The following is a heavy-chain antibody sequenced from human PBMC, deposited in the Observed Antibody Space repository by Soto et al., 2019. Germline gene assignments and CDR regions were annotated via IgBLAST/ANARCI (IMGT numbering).Heavy chain of an antibody. J-gene: IGHJ4*02. Sequence: GGSLRLSCAASGFTFSSYAMSWVRQAPGKGLEWVSAISGSGGSTYYAESVKGRFTISRDNSKNTLYQQKNSLRAEDTVVYYCAKDRLPYSSGWYFDYWGQGTLVTVSS. CDR3: AKDRLPYSSGWYFDY. V-gene: IGHV3-23*01. CDR2: ISGSGGST. D-gene: IGHD6-19*01. CDR1: GFTFSSYA.